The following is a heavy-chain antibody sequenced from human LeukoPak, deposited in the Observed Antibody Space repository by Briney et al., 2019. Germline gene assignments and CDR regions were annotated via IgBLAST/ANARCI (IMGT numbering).Heavy chain of an antibody. D-gene: IGHD2-2*01. J-gene: IGHJ4*02. Sequence: PGRSLRLSCAASGFTFSSYSMNWVRQAPGKGLEWDSSISSSRSYIYYADSVKGRFTISRDNAKNSLYLQMNSLRAEDTAVYYCARADCSSTSCYGGLDYWGQGTLVTVSS. CDR3: ARADCSSTSCYGGLDY. CDR1: GFTFSSYS. V-gene: IGHV3-21*01. CDR2: ISSSRSYI.